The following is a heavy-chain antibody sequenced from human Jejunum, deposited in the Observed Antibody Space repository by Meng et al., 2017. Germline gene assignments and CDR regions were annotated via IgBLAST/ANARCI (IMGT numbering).Heavy chain of an antibody. D-gene: IGHD3-10*01. CDR2: ISASGGRT. CDR3: AHSSGSWAHDY. J-gene: IGHJ4*02. Sequence: GESLKISCAASGITSSNQGMTWVRQAPGKGLEWVSSISASGGRTYYADSVKARFTISWDKSKNTLFLQMNSLRAEDTAVYYCAHSSGSWAHDYWGQGTLVTVSS. CDR1: GITSSNQG. V-gene: IGHV3-23*01.